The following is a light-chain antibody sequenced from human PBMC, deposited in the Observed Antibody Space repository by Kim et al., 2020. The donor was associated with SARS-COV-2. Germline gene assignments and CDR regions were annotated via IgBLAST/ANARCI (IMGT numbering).Light chain of an antibody. Sequence: GQSITSSCTGTSSDVGGYNYVSWYQQHPGKAPKLMIYDVNNRPSGVSSRFSGSKSGNTASRTISGLQAEDEADYYCNSFTSSTTAVFGGGTQLTVL. CDR1: SSDVGGYNY. CDR2: DVN. J-gene: IGLJ2*01. V-gene: IGLV2-14*03. CDR3: NSFTSSTTAV.